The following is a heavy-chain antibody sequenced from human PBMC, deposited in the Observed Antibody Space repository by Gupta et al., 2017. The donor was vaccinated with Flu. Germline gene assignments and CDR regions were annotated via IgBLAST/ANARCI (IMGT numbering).Heavy chain of an antibody. CDR3: ARGNGSTSIAVAGTSFDY. V-gene: IGHV4-39*01. Sequence: QLQLQESGPGLVKPSETLSLTCTVSGGSISSSSYYWGWIRQPPGKGLEWIGSIYYSGSTYYNPSLKSRVTISVDTSKNQFSLKLSSVTAADTAVYYCARGNGSTSIAVAGTSFDYWGQGTLVTVSS. CDR1: GGSISSSSYY. CDR2: IYYSGST. J-gene: IGHJ4*02. D-gene: IGHD6-19*01.